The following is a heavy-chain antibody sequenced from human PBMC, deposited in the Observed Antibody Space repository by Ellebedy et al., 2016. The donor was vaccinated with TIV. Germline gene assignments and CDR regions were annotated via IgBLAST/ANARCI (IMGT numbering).Heavy chain of an antibody. Sequence: GESLKISCKSSGYNFSTYWIAWVRQMPGKGLEWMGIIYPGDSDTRYSPSFQGQVTISADKSISTAYLQWSSLKASDTAMYYCARHSLVTTRTSWFGPWGQGTLVTVSS. V-gene: IGHV5-51*01. CDR3: ARHSLVTTRTSWFGP. J-gene: IGHJ5*02. CDR2: IYPGDSDT. CDR1: GYNFSTYW. D-gene: IGHD5-12*01.